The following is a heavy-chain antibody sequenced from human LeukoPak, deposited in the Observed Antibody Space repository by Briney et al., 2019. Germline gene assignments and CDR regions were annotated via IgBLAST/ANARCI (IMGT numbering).Heavy chain of an antibody. CDR2: IYTSGST. Sequence: SETLSLTCTVSGGSMTSHYWSWIRQPAGKGLEWIGRIYTSGSTNYNPSLKSRVTISVDTSKNQFSLKLSSVTAADTAVYYCARGVYSGSYYYFDYWGQGTLVTVSS. CDR3: ARGVYSGSYYYFDY. V-gene: IGHV4-4*07. D-gene: IGHD1-26*01. CDR1: GGSMTSHY. J-gene: IGHJ4*02.